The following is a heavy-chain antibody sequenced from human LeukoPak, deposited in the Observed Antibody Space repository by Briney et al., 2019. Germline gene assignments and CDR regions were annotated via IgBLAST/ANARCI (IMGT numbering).Heavy chain of an antibody. V-gene: IGHV3-23*01. Sequence: GGSLRLSCAASGFTFSSYAMSWVRQAPGKGLEWVSAISGSGGSTYYADSVKGRFTISRDNSKNTLYLQMNSLRAEDTAVYYCASSMVVAAQSISLLGYWGQGTLVTVSS. CDR3: ASSMVVAAQSISLLGY. CDR1: GFTFSSYA. D-gene: IGHD2-15*01. J-gene: IGHJ4*02. CDR2: ISGSGGST.